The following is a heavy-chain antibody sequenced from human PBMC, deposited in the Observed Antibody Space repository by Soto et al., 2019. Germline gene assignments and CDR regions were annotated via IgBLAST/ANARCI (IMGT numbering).Heavy chain of an antibody. CDR3: AREGAAGTYYYYYMDV. J-gene: IGHJ6*03. CDR2: ISSSSSYI. Sequence: GGSLRLSCAASGFTFSSYSMNWVRQAPGKGLEWVSSISSSSSYIYYADSVKGRFTISRDNAKNSLYLQMNSLRAEDTAVYYCAREGAAGTYYYYYMDVWGKGTTVTVSS. V-gene: IGHV3-21*01. D-gene: IGHD6-13*01. CDR1: GFTFSSYS.